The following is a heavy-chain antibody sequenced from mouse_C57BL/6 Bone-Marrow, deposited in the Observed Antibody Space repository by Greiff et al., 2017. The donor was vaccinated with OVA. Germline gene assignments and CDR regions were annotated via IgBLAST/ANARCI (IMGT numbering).Heavy chain of an antibody. Sequence: VQLQQPGAELVMPGASVKLSCKASGYTFTSYWMDWVKQRPGQGLEWIGNIYPSDSETHYNQKFKDKATLTVDKSSSTAYMQLSSLTSEDSAVYYCALFITTVVAPHYYAMDYWGQGTSVTVSS. CDR2: IYPSDSET. V-gene: IGHV1-61*01. J-gene: IGHJ4*01. CDR1: GYTFTSYW. D-gene: IGHD1-1*01. CDR3: ALFITTVVAPHYYAMDY.